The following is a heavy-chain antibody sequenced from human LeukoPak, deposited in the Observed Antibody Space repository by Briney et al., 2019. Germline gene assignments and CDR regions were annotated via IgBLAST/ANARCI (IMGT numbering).Heavy chain of an antibody. J-gene: IGHJ6*02. CDR2: ISAYDGST. CDR1: GYTFSNYG. V-gene: IGHV1-18*01. D-gene: IGHD6-13*01. Sequence: ASVKVSCKASGYTFSNYGISWVRQAPGQGLEWMGWISAYDGSTISAQDLQGRVTMTTDTSTTTAYMELTRLRSDDTAVYYCARDPLSSTWSPYYFTLDAWGQGTTVIVSS. CDR3: ARDPLSSTWSPYYFTLDA.